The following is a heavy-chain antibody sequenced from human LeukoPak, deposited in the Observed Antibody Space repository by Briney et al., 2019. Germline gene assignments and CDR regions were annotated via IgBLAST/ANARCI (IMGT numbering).Heavy chain of an antibody. V-gene: IGHV3-15*01. CDR3: AWHYYDY. CDR2: IKTKGEGETT. J-gene: IGHJ4*02. CDR1: GFSFSKAW. D-gene: IGHD5-12*01. Sequence: PGGSLRLSCAASGFSFSKAWMSWVRQAPGKGLEWVGRIKTKGEGETTDYTASVKGRFRISRDDSENTVYLQMNSLIREDTGVYYCAWHYYDYWGQGTLVTVSS.